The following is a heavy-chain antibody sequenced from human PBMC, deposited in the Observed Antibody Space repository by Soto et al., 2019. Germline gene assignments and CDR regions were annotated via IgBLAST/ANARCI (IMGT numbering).Heavy chain of an antibody. CDR3: ATASYYDFWSGSTY. V-gene: IGHV1-24*01. Sequence: ASVKVSCKVSGYTLTELSMHWVRQAPGKGLEWMGGFDPEDGETIYAQKFQGRVTMTEDTSTDTAYMELSSLRSEDTAVYYCATASYYDFWSGSTYWGQGTLVTVSS. CDR1: GYTLTELS. CDR2: FDPEDGET. D-gene: IGHD3-3*01. J-gene: IGHJ4*02.